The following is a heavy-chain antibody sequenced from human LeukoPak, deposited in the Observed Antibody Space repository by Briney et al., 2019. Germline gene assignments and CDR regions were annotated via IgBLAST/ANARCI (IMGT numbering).Heavy chain of an antibody. D-gene: IGHD3-22*01. V-gene: IGHV1-18*01. CDR1: GCTFSSYA. CDR2: ISAYNGNT. Sequence: ASVKVSCKASGCTFSSYAISWLRQAPGQGLEWMGWISAYNGNTNYAQKLQGRVTMTTDTSTSTAYMELRSLRSDDTAVYYCARAYYDSSPYGMDVWGQGTTVTVSS. CDR3: ARAYYDSSPYGMDV. J-gene: IGHJ6*02.